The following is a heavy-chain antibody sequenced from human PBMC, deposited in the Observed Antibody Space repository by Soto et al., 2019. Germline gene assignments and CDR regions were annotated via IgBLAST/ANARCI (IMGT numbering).Heavy chain of an antibody. CDR2: IYYTGNT. CDR1: GGSVSSISYY. Sequence: QVQLQESGPGLMKPSETLSLTCTVSGGSVSSISYYWSWIRQPPGKAPEWIGYIYYTGNTNYNPSLKSRVTISIDTSKNQFSLKLNSVTAADTAVYYCARKTAAAADYWGQGTLVIVSS. CDR3: ARKTAAAADY. J-gene: IGHJ4*02. V-gene: IGHV4-61*01. D-gene: IGHD6-13*01.